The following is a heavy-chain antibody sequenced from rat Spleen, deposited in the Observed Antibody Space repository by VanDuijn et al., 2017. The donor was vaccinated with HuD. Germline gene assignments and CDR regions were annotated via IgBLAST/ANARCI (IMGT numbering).Heavy chain of an antibody. CDR1: GFSICSYG. CDR3: ATQHYYDGYYRDY. V-gene: IGHV2S61*01. Sequence: QVQLKESGPGLVQPSQTLSLTCTVPGFSICSYGVIWVRQPPGKGLEWMGVIWGNGNTNYKSVFKSRLSISRDTSKSQVFLKMNNLQTEDTAMYFCATQHYYDGYYRDYWGQGVMVTVSS. D-gene: IGHD1-12*03. J-gene: IGHJ2*01. CDR2: IWGNGNT.